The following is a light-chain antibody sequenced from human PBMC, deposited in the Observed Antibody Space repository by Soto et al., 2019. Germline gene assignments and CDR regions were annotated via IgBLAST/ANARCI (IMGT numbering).Light chain of an antibody. CDR2: GAS. CDR1: QSVETF. CDR3: QQYNNWPPST. J-gene: IGKJ5*01. V-gene: IGKV3-15*01. Sequence: EIVLTQSPGTLSLSPGERATLSCRASQSVETFLAWFQHKAGQAPRLLIFGASTRAAGVPARFSGSGTGTDFTLTINSLQSEDFGVYYCQQYNNWPPSTFGQGTRLEIK.